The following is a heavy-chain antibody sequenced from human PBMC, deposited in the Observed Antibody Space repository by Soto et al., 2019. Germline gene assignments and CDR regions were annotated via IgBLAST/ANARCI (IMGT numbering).Heavy chain of an antibody. D-gene: IGHD3-10*01. J-gene: IGHJ4*02. V-gene: IGHV4-34*01. CDR2: MNHSGST. Sequence: SETLSLTCAVYGGSFSGYYCSWIRHSPGKGLEWIGEMNHSGSTNYNPSFKSRVTMSEDTFKNQFSLKMTSLTAADTAVYYCASRHGSGKYYFDYWGRGTLVTVSS. CDR3: ASRHGSGKYYFDY. CDR1: GGSFSGYY.